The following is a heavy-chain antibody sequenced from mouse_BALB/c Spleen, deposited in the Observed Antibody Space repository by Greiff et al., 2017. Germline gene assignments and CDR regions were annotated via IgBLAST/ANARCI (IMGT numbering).Heavy chain of an antibody. CDR1: GFTFSSYW. J-gene: IGHJ4*01. Sequence: EVKVVESGGGLVQPGGSMKLSCVASGFTFSSYWMSWVRQSPEKGLEWVAEIRLKSDNYATHYAESVKGKFTISRDDSKSRLYLQMNSLRAEDTGIYYCTGLRGYYYAMDYWGQGTSVTVSS. V-gene: IGHV6-6*02. CDR3: TGLRGYYYAMDY. D-gene: IGHD2-4*01. CDR2: IRLKSDNYAT.